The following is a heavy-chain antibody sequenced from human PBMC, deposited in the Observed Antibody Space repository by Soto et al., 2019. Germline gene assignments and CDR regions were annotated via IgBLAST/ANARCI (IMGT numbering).Heavy chain of an antibody. CDR3: ARGIVGATYSLDY. CDR2: IWYDGSNK. CDR1: GFTFSSYG. D-gene: IGHD1-26*01. Sequence: PGGSLSLSCAASGFTFSSYGMHWVRQAPGKGLEWVAVIWYDGSNKYYADSVKGRFTISRDNSKNTLYLQMNSLRAEDTAVYYCARGIVGATYSLDYWGQGTLVTVSS. J-gene: IGHJ4*02. V-gene: IGHV3-33*01.